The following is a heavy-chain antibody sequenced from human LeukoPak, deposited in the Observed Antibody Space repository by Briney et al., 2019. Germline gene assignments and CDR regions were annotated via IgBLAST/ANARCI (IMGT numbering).Heavy chain of an antibody. D-gene: IGHD3-16*02. Sequence: QPGGSLRLSCAASGFTFSNYCMHWVRHAPGEGLVWISGINSDGSSNYYGDSVKGRFTISRDNARKTLYLLMSSLRAEDSAIYYCVRYRPAPAWGQGTLVTVAS. V-gene: IGHV3-74*01. CDR3: VRYRPAPA. CDR2: INSDGSSN. J-gene: IGHJ4*02. CDR1: GFTFSNYC.